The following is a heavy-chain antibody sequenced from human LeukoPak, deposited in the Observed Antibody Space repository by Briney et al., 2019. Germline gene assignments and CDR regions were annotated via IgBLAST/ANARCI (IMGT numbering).Heavy chain of an antibody. CDR1: GGSFSGYY. J-gene: IGHJ2*01. CDR2: INHSGST. CDR3: ARHRNTAMVLSNWYFDL. Sequence: SETLSLTCAVYGGSFSGYYWSWIRQPPGKGLEWIEEINHSGSTNYNPSLKSRVTISVDTSKNQFSLKLSSVTAADTAVYYCARHRNTAMVLSNWYFDLWGRGTLVTVSS. V-gene: IGHV4-34*01. D-gene: IGHD5-18*01.